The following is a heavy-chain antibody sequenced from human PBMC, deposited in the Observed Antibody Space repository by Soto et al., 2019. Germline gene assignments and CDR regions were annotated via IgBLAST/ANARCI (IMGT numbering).Heavy chain of an antibody. Sequence: EVQLVESGGGLVKPGGSLRLSCAASGFTFSNAWMSWVRQAPGKGLEWVGRIKSKTDGGTTDYAAPVKGRFTISRDDSKNTMYLQMNSLKTEDTAVYYCTTYRFFGWPHDYGDYGPAPYYYYMYVWGKGTTVTVSS. V-gene: IGHV3-15*01. D-gene: IGHD4-17*01. J-gene: IGHJ6*03. CDR3: TTYRFFGWPHDYGDYGPAPYYYYMYV. CDR2: IKSKTDGGTT. CDR1: GFTFSNAW.